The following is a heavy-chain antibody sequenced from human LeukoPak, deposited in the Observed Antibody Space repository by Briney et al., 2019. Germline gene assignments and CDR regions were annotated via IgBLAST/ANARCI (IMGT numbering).Heavy chain of an antibody. CDR1: GFTFTSYG. J-gene: IGHJ4*02. D-gene: IGHD3-22*01. CDR2: IWYDGSNK. Sequence: PGGSLRLSCAASGFTFTSYGMHWVRQAPGKGLEWVALIWYDGSNKYYADSVKGRFTISRDNSKNTLYLQMNSLRAEDTAVFYCARDPYYYDTSGYYYDYWGQGTLVTVSS. V-gene: IGHV3-30*02. CDR3: ARDPYYYDTSGYYYDY.